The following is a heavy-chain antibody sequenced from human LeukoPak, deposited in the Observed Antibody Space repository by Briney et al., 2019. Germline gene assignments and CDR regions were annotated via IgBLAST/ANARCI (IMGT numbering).Heavy chain of an antibody. J-gene: IGHJ4*02. CDR3: AKAGAAAGILDY. Sequence: GGSLRLSCAASGFTFRSYAMGWVRQAPRKGLEWVSAISGGGRSTYYADSVKGRFTISRDDSKDTLYLQMNSLRAEDTAIYYCAKAGAAAGILDYWGQGTLVTVSS. D-gene: IGHD6-13*01. CDR1: GFTFRSYA. V-gene: IGHV3-23*01. CDR2: ISGGGRST.